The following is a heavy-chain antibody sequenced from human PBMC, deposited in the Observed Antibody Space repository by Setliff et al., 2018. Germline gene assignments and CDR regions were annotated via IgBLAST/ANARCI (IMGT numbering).Heavy chain of an antibody. Sequence: SETLSLTCSISGDSTTSHNYNWGWIRQPPGKGLEWIGSLFHSGSTYFNPSLKSRVTISGDTSRNQFSLKLSSLTAADTAVYYCARHMGDSFGLRNLDSWGQGTLVTVSS. CDR1: GDSTTSHNYN. CDR3: ARHMGDSFGLRNLDS. CDR2: LFHSGST. J-gene: IGHJ5*01. V-gene: IGHV4-39*01. D-gene: IGHD5-18*01.